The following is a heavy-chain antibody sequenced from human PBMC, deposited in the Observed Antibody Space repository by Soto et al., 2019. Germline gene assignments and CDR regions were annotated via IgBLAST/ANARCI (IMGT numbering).Heavy chain of an antibody. CDR3: ARAGYDILTGYYNGWFDP. CDR1: GGSISSYY. Sequence: SETLSLTCTVSGGSISSYYWSWIRQPPGKGLEWIGYIYYSGSTNYNPSLKSRVTISVDTSKNQFSLKLSSVTAADTAVYYCARAGYDILTGYYNGWFDPWGKGTLVTVSS. D-gene: IGHD3-9*01. CDR2: IYYSGST. J-gene: IGHJ5*02. V-gene: IGHV4-59*01.